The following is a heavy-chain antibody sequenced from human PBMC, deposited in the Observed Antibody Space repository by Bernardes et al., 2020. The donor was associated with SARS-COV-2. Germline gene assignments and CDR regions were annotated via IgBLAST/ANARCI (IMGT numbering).Heavy chain of an antibody. CDR1: GGSISSVGYY. Sequence: SESLSLTCTVSGGSISSVGYYWSWLPQHPGKGLEWIGYIYYSGSTYYNPSLKSRVTISVDTSKNQFSLKLSSVTAADTAVYYCARARANIVVVPAAIIPRYYYGMDVWGQGTTVTVSS. D-gene: IGHD2-2*02. J-gene: IGHJ6*02. CDR3: ARARANIVVVPAAIIPRYYYGMDV. CDR2: IYYSGST. V-gene: IGHV4-31*03.